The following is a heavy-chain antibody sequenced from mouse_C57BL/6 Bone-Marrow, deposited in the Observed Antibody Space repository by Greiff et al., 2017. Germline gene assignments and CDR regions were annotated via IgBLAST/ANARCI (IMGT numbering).Heavy chain of an antibody. Sequence: EVQLQQSGAELVRPGASVKLSCTASGFNIKDDSMPWVKQRPEQGLAWIGWIDPENGDAVCASKFPGKATITADTSSNTAYLQLSMLTSEDTAVYYCTTGLLLRIYATDGWGQGSSVTVFS. CDR2: IDPENGDA. V-gene: IGHV14-4*01. D-gene: IGHD1-1*01. CDR1: GFNIKDDS. CDR3: TTGLLLRIYATDG. J-gene: IGHJ4*01.